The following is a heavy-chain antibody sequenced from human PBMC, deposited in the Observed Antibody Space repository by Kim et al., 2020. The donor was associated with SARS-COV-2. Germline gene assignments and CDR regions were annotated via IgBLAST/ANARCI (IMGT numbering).Heavy chain of an antibody. J-gene: IGHJ4*02. D-gene: IGHD6-13*01. CDR3: ARDWQQLRVLYYFDY. Sequence: ASVKVSCKASGYTFTSYYMHWVRQAPGQGLEWMGLINPSGGSTSYSQKFQGRVTMTRDTSTSTVYMELSSLRSEDTAVYYCARDWQQLRVLYYFDYWGQGTLVTVSS. CDR1: GYTFTSYY. V-gene: IGHV1-46*01. CDR2: INPSGGST.